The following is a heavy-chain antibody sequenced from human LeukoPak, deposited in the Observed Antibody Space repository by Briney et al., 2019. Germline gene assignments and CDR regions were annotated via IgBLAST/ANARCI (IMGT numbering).Heavy chain of an antibody. D-gene: IGHD2-2*01. V-gene: IGHV1-3*03. J-gene: IGHJ4*02. CDR3: ARERPHCSSTSCYFDY. CDR1: GYTFTSYA. Sequence: GASVKVSCKASGYTFTSYAMHWVRQAPGQRLEWMGWINAGNGNTKYSQEFQGRVTITRDTSTSTAYMELSSLRSEDMAAYYCARERPHCSSTSCYFDYWGQGTLVTVSS. CDR2: INAGNGNT.